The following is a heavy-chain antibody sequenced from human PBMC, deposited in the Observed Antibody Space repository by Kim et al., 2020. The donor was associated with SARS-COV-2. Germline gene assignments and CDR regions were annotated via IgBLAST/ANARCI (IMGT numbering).Heavy chain of an antibody. J-gene: IGHJ4*02. Sequence: TTYNPSLPSRVTISIDTSKNQFSLKLSSVTAADATVYYCARLGYDSSVDYWGQGTLVTVSS. V-gene: IGHV4-39*01. CDR3: ARLGYDSSVDY. D-gene: IGHD3-22*01. CDR2: T.